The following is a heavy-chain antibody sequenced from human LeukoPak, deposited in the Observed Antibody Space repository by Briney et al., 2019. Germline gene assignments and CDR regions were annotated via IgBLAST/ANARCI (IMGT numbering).Heavy chain of an antibody. CDR1: GYTFTGCY. CDR2: INPNSGGT. CDR3: ARDLGDVVAATLFWFDP. D-gene: IGHD2-15*01. J-gene: IGHJ5*02. Sequence: ASVKVSCKASGYTFTGCYMHWVRQAPGQGLEWMGWINPNSGGTNYAQKFQGRVTMTRDTSISTAYMELSRLRSDDTAVYYCARDLGDVVAATLFWFDPWGQGTLVTVSS. V-gene: IGHV1-2*02.